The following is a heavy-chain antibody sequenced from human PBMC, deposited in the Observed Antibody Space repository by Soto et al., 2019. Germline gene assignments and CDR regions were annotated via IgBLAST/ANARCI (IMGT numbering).Heavy chain of an antibody. D-gene: IGHD2-2*01. Sequence: QVQLVQSGAEVKKPGSSVKVSCKASGGTFSSYAISWVRQAPGQGLEWMGGIIPIFGTANYAQKFQGRVTITADESTSTAYMGLSSLRSEDTAVYYCASHNYCISTSCYAGRYYYYGMDVWGQGTTVTVSS. V-gene: IGHV1-69*12. CDR1: GGTFSSYA. J-gene: IGHJ6*02. CDR2: IIPIFGTA. CDR3: ASHNYCISTSCYAGRYYYYGMDV.